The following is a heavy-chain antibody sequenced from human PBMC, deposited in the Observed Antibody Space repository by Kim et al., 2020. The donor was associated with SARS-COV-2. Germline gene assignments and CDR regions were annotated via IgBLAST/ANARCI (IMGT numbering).Heavy chain of an antibody. CDR1: GDSVSSNSAA. J-gene: IGHJ6*02. CDR3: ARGDRYSSSWYIHAYYYYGMDV. V-gene: IGHV6-1*01. Sequence: SQTLSLTCAISGDSVSSNSAAWNWIRQSPSRGLEWLGRTYYRSTWYNDYAVSVKSRITINPDTSKNQFSLQLNSVTPEDTAVYYCARGDRYSSSWYIHAYYYYGMDVWGQGTAVTVSS. D-gene: IGHD6-13*01. CDR2: TYYRSTWYN.